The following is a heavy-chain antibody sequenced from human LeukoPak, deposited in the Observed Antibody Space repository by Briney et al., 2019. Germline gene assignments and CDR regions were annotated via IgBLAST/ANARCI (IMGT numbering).Heavy chain of an antibody. D-gene: IGHD4-17*01. V-gene: IGHV3-48*03. Sequence: PGGSLRLSCAASGVTFSSYAMSWVRQAPGKGLEWVSYISSSGSTIYYADSVKGRFTISRDNAKNSLYLQMNSLRAEDTAVYYCARNYGDYPDAFDIWGQGTMVTVSS. CDR1: GVTFSSYA. CDR2: ISSSGSTI. J-gene: IGHJ3*02. CDR3: ARNYGDYPDAFDI.